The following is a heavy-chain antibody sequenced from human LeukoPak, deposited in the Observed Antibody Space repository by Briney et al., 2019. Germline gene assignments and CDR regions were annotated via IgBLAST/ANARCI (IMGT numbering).Heavy chain of an antibody. D-gene: IGHD2-21*01. CDR2: IYDSGSS. CDR3: ARARHPSCGGDCYYDY. Sequence: SETLSLTCTVSGYSISSGYYGGWSRQPPGEGVEWIGSIYDSGSSYYNPCSKSRVTITVEKSKNQFSLKLSSVPAADTAVYYCARARHPSCGGDCYYDYWGQGTLVTVSS. CDR1: GYSISSGYY. J-gene: IGHJ4*02. V-gene: IGHV4-38-2*02.